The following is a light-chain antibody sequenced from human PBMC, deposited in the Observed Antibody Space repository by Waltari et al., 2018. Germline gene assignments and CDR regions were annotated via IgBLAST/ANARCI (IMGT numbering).Light chain of an antibody. J-gene: IGLJ3*02. CDR3: QTWGTDSRV. Sequence: QLVLTQSPSASASLGASVKLTCTLSGGHSGNAIAWHQQQPEKGPRYLMKLNSDGSHHKGDGIPDRFSGSSSGAERYRSISSVQSEDEADYYCQTWGTDSRVFGGGTKLTVL. V-gene: IGLV4-69*01. CDR2: LNSDGSH. CDR1: GGHSGNA.